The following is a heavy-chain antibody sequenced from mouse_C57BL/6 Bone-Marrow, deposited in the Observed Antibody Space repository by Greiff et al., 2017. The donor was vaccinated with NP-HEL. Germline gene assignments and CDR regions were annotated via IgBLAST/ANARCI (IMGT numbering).Heavy chain of an antibody. CDR3: ARAPLTGYYFDY. CDR2: ISDGGSYT. CDR1: GFTFSSYA. D-gene: IGHD4-1*01. J-gene: IGHJ2*01. Sequence: EVQGVESGGGLVKPGGSLKLSCAASGFTFSSYAMSWVRQTPEKRLEWVATISDGGSYTYYPDNVQGRFTISRDTAKNNLYLQMSHLKSEDTAMYYCARAPLTGYYFDYWGQGTTLTVSS. V-gene: IGHV5-4*01.